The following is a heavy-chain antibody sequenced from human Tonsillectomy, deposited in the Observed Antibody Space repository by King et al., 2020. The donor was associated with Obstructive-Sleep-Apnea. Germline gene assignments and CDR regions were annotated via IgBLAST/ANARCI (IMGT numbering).Heavy chain of an antibody. CDR3: ARELNGDNQFDY. V-gene: IGHV3-30*04. CDR2: ISHDGSNK. Sequence: VQLVESGGGVVQPGRSLRLSCAASGFTFSRYAMHWVRQAPGKGLEWVAVISHDGSNKYYADSVKGRFTISRDNSKNTLYLQMNSLRVEDTAVYYCARELNGDNQFDYWGQGTLVTVSS. J-gene: IGHJ4*02. D-gene: IGHD4-23*01. CDR1: GFTFSRYA.